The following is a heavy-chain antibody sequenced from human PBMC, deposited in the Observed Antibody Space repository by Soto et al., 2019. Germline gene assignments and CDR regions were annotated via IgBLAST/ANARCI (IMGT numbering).Heavy chain of an antibody. CDR1: SGSISSSNW. J-gene: IGHJ6*03. CDR2: IYHSGST. Sequence: SETLSLTCAVSSGSISSSNWWSWVRQPPGKGLEWIGEIYHSGSTNYNPSLKSRVTISVDKSKNRFSLKLSSVTAADTAVYYCARTYSSSWGGEQYYYYMDVWGKGTTVTVSS. D-gene: IGHD6-6*01. V-gene: IGHV4-4*02. CDR3: ARTYSSSWGGEQYYYYMDV.